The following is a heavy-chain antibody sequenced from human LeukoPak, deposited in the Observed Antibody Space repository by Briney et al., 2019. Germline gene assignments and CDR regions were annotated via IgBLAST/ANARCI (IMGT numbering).Heavy chain of an antibody. CDR2: ISYDESNK. CDR1: GFTFSSYA. CDR3: AKDPQGGTMRVVVITTGRLDP. D-gene: IGHD3-22*01. V-gene: IGHV3-30*07. Sequence: GGSLRLSCAASGFTFSSYALPWVRQAPGKGLEWVALISYDESNKYYADSVKGRFTISRDNSKNTLYLQMNSLRAEDTPVYYCAKDPQGGTMRVVVITTGRLDPWGQGALVTVSS. J-gene: IGHJ5*02.